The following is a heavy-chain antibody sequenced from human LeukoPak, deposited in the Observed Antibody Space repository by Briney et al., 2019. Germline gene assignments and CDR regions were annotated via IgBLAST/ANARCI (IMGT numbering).Heavy chain of an antibody. Sequence: GGPLSLPCAAWKFTHCIYDMSWPPDATEKAVEWCRGISCRDDHIYYAHSEKSRFTISRDNSKNTLYLQMNSLRAEDTAIYDCAKAGAVVGMAARVSHFDGWGQRTLVTVS. V-gene: IGHV3-23*01. CDR1: KFTHCIYD. CDR2: ISCRDDHI. D-gene: IGHD6-19*01. CDR3: AKAGAVVGMAARVSHFDG. J-gene: IGHJ4*02.